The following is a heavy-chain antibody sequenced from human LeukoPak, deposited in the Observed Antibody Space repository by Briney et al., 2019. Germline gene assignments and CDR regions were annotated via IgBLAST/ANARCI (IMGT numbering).Heavy chain of an antibody. V-gene: IGHV3-30*02. D-gene: IGHD2-2*01. CDR2: IRYDGSNK. J-gene: IGHJ4*02. CDR1: GFTFSSYG. CDR3: AKVIRGYCSSTSCYYFDY. Sequence: GGSLRLSCAASGFTFSSYGMHWVRQAPGKGLEWVAFIRYDGSNKYYADSVKGRFTISRDNSKNTLYLQMNSLRAEDTAMYYCAKVIRGYCSSTSCYYFDYWGQGTLVTVSS.